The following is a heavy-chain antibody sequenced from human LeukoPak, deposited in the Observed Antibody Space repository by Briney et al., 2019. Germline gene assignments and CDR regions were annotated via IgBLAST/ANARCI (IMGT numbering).Heavy chain of an antibody. CDR3: SSGTDYYDYGMDV. J-gene: IGHJ6*02. D-gene: IGHD1-26*01. CDR2: IRSKPSSYAT. CDR1: EFAFSGST. Sequence: GGSLRLSCAASEFAFSGSTVHWVRRASGKGLEWVGRIRSKPSSYATVYAESAKGRFTISRDDSKNTAYLQMNSLKTEDTAVYYCSSGTDYYDYGMDVWGQGTTITVSS. V-gene: IGHV3-73*01.